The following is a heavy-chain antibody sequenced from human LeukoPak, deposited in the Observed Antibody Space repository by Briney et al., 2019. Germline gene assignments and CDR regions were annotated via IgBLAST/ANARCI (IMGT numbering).Heavy chain of an antibody. J-gene: IGHJ4*02. D-gene: IGHD6-19*01. V-gene: IGHV3-74*01. CDR3: ARRGAVAATYYYDY. CDR1: GFTFSSYW. Sequence: GGSLRLSCAASGFTFSSYWMHWVRQAPGKGLVWVSRISPDGGKTDYAGSVKGRFTISRDNAKNTLYLQMNSLRADDTAVYYCARRGAVAATYYYDYWGQGTLVTVSS. CDR2: ISPDGGKT.